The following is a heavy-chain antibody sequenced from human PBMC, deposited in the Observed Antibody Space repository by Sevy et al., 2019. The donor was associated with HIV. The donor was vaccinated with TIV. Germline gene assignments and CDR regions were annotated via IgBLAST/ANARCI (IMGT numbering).Heavy chain of an antibody. D-gene: IGHD3-22*01. V-gene: IGHV3-30*04. CDR3: ARSITVPYDSSGYYYYYYYGMDV. Sequence: GGSLRLSCAASGFTFSSYAMHWVRQAPGKGLEWVAVISYDGSNKYYADSVKGRFTISRDNSKNTLYLQMNSLRAEDMAVYYCARSITVPYDSSGYYYYYYYGMDVWGQGTTVTVSS. CDR2: ISYDGSNK. J-gene: IGHJ6*02. CDR1: GFTFSSYA.